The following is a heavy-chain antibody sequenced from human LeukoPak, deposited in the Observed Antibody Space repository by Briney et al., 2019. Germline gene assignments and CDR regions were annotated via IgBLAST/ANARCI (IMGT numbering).Heavy chain of an antibody. V-gene: IGHV4-30-2*01. Sequence: SETLSLTCAVSGGSISSAGYSWSWIRQPPGKGLEWIGYIFHTGSTYYNPSLKNRLTISLDRSNNPFSLKLSSVTAADTAVYYCATSSNGNWFDPWGQGTLVTVSS. CDR3: ATSSNGNWFDP. CDR2: IFHTGST. J-gene: IGHJ5*02. CDR1: GGSISSAGYS. D-gene: IGHD2-8*01.